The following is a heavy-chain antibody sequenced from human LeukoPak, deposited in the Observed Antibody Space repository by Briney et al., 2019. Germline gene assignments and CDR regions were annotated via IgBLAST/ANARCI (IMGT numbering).Heavy chain of an antibody. D-gene: IGHD3-22*01. CDR2: INDSGST. V-gene: IGHV4-39*07. CDR3: ASIFGLDYYDSSGQFDY. J-gene: IGHJ4*02. CDR1: GGSVNSGSYY. Sequence: KPSETLSLTCTVSGGSVNSGSYYWSWIRQPPGKGLEWIGEINDSGSTNYNPSLKSRVTISVDTSKSQFSLKLSSVTAADTALYYCASIFGLDYYDSSGQFDYWGQGTLVTVSS.